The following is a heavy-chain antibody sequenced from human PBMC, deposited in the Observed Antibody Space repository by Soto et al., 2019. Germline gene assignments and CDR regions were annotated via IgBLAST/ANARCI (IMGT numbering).Heavy chain of an antibody. Sequence: LRLSCAASGFTFSSYGMHWVRQAPGKGLEWVAVIWYDGSNKYYADSVKGRFTISRDNSKNTLYLQMNSLRAEDTAVYYCARDRLPVAARPLPWFDPWGQGTLVTVSS. CDR2: IWYDGSNK. CDR3: ARDRLPVAARPLPWFDP. D-gene: IGHD6-6*01. CDR1: GFTFSSYG. J-gene: IGHJ5*02. V-gene: IGHV3-33*01.